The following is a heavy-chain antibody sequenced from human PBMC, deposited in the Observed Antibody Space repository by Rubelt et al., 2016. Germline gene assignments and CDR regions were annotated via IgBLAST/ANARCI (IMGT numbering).Heavy chain of an antibody. Sequence: QLQLQESGPGLVKPSETLSLTCTVSGGSISSSSYYWGWIRQPPGKGLEWIGSIYYSGSTYYNPSLRSRVTISVDTSKNQLSRKVTAVSAADTAVYYCGGRRLEDPGGSYPVDFGGQGALVTGSS. CDR2: IYYSGST. CDR3: GGRRLEDPGGSYPVDF. CDR1: GGSISSSSYY. J-gene: IGHJ4*02. D-gene: IGHD1-26*01. V-gene: IGHV4-39*01.